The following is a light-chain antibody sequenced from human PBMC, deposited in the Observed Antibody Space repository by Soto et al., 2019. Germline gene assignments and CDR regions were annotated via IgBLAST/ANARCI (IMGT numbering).Light chain of an antibody. CDR3: SSYTSSSTLDVV. V-gene: IGLV2-14*01. Sequence: QSALTQPASVSGYPGQSITISCTGTSSDVGGYNYVSLYQQHPGKAPKLMIYEVTNRPSGFSNRFSGSKSGNTASLIMSGLPAEDEADYYCSSYTSSSTLDVVFGGRTKLTVL. J-gene: IGLJ2*01. CDR2: EVT. CDR1: SSDVGGYNY.